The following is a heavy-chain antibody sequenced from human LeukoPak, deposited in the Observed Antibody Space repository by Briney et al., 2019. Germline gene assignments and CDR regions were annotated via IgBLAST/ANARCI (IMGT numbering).Heavy chain of an antibody. CDR2: IYYSGST. Sequence: MSSETLSLTCTASGVSISSYYWSWIRQPAGKGLEWIGYIYYSGSTYYNPSLKSRVTISVDTPKNQFSLTLSSVTAADTAVYYCARGRERITMVRRVITRDGPQTGHYYGMDVWGQGTTVTVSS. CDR1: GVSISSYY. D-gene: IGHD3-10*01. J-gene: IGHJ6*02. CDR3: ARGRERITMVRRVITRDGPQTGHYYGMDV. V-gene: IGHV4-59*06.